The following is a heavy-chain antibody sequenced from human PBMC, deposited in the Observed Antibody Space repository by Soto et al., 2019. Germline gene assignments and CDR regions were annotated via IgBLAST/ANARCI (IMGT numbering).Heavy chain of an antibody. CDR1: GFTFSGYG. Sequence: ESGGGVVQPGRSLRLSCAASGFTFSGYGMHWVRQAPGKGLEWVAVISYDGSYKYYADSVKGRFTISRDNSKNTLYLQMNSLRAEDTALYYCAKWAGGFDYWGQGTLVTVSS. J-gene: IGHJ4*02. V-gene: IGHV3-30*18. CDR2: ISYDGSYK. CDR3: AKWAGGFDY.